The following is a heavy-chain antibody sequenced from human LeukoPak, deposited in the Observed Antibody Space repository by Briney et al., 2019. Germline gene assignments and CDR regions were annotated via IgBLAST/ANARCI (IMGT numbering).Heavy chain of an antibody. CDR3: ARDYAGSSSWNWFDP. Sequence: SETLSLTCTVSGGSIRNYYWNWIRQPPGRGLEWIGYIYDSGSTNYNPSLKSRVTISVDMSKNQFSLKLSSVTAADTAVYYCARDYAGSSSWNWFDPRGQGTLVTVSS. J-gene: IGHJ5*02. D-gene: IGHD6-13*01. V-gene: IGHV4-59*01. CDR2: IYDSGST. CDR1: GGSIRNYY.